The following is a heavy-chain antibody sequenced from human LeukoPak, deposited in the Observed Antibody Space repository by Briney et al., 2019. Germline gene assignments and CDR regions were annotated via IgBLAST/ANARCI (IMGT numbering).Heavy chain of an antibody. CDR3: ARDLAIAAAPYGMDV. Sequence: ASVKVSCKASGYTFTGYYLHWVRQAPGQGLEWMGRINPSGGRTNNAQQFQGRVTMTRDTSRSTVYMQLSRLRSEDPAVYYCARDLAIAAAPYGMDVWGQGTTVAVSS. J-gene: IGHJ6*02. V-gene: IGHV1-46*01. CDR2: INPSGGRT. D-gene: IGHD6-13*01. CDR1: GYTFTGYY.